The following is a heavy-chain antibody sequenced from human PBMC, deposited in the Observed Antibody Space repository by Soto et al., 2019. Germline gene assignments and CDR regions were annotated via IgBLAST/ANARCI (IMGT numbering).Heavy chain of an antibody. D-gene: IGHD6-6*01. CDR3: ARILGGSSSSWFAP. J-gene: IGHJ5*02. CDR2: ISAYNHYT. CDR1: GYTFTNYG. V-gene: IGHV1-18*01. Sequence: GASVKVSCKASGYTFTNYGISWVRQTPGQGLEWMGWISAYNHYTNYAQNLQGRVTMTTDTSTSTAYMELRSLRSDDTAVFYCARILGGSSSSWFAPWGQGTPVTVSS.